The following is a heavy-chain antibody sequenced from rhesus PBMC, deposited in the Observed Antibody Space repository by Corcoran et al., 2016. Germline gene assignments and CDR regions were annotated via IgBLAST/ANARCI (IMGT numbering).Heavy chain of an antibody. D-gene: IGHD4-29*01. V-gene: IGHV4-147*01. CDR3: ARERTYGSSYYFDY. CDR1: GYSISSNY. CDR2: IYGSSGST. J-gene: IGHJ4*01. Sequence: QVQLQESGPGLVKPSETLSLTCAVSGYSISSNYWSWIRQPPGKGLEWICFIYGSSGSTYYNPSLTSRVTISTDTSKNQFSLKLNSVTAADTAVYYCARERTYGSSYYFDYWGRGVLVTVSS.